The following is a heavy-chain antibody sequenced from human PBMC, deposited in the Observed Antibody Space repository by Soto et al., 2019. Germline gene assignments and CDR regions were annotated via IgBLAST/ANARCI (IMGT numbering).Heavy chain of an antibody. V-gene: IGHV4-59*01. CDR2: IYYSGST. CDR3: ARGLWDPPVFDS. CDR1: GGSISSYY. J-gene: IGHJ4*02. D-gene: IGHD3-16*01. Sequence: PSETLSLTCTVSGGSISSYYWSWIRQPPGKGLEWIGYIYYSGSTNYNPSLKGRVTISVDTSKNQFSLKLSSVTAADTAVYYCARGLWDPPVFDSWGQGTLVTVSS.